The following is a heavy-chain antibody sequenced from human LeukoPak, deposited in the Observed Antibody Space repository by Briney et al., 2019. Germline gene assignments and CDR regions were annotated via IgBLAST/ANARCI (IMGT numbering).Heavy chain of an antibody. Sequence: SETLSLTCTVSGGSISSYYWSWIRQPPGKGLEWIGYVFYTGSTNYNPSLKSRVTISVDTSKNQFSLELSSVSAADTAVYYCARHFLTAGYFQHWGQGALVTVSS. CDR3: ARHFLTAGYFQH. V-gene: IGHV4-59*08. CDR2: VFYTGST. CDR1: GGSISSYY. J-gene: IGHJ1*01. D-gene: IGHD6-13*01.